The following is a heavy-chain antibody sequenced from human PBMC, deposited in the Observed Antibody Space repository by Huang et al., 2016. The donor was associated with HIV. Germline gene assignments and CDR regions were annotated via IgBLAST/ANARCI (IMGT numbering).Heavy chain of an antibody. V-gene: IGHV4-34*01. CDR3: ARGAVRYFDRGGTRYYGMDV. Sequence: QVQLQQWGAGLLKPSETLSLSCAVYGGSFSNYYWSWIRQPPGKGLEWIGEIMHSGSTNYNPSLKSLVTISVDTSKNQCSLKLSSVTAADTAVYYCARGAVRYFDRGGTRYYGMDVWGQGTTVTVSS. D-gene: IGHD3-9*01. CDR2: IMHSGST. CDR1: GGSFSNYY. J-gene: IGHJ6*02.